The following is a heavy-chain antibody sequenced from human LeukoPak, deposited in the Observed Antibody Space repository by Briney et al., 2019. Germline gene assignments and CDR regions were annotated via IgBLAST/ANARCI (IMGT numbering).Heavy chain of an antibody. CDR3: ARAYYDILTGYFYYYYGVDV. Sequence: GESLRLSCAASGFTFSSYGMHWVRQAPGKGLEWVALIWYDGSNKYYADSVKGRFTISRDNSKNTLYLQMNSLRAEDTAVYYCARAYYDILTGYFYYYYGVDVWGQGTTVTVSS. D-gene: IGHD3-9*01. J-gene: IGHJ6*02. CDR1: GFTFSSYG. V-gene: IGHV3-33*01. CDR2: IWYDGSNK.